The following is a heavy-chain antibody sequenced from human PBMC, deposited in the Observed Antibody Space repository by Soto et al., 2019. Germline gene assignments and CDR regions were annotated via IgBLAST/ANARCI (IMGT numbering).Heavy chain of an antibody. Sequence: GGSLRLSCAASGFTFSSYGMHWVRQAPGKGLEWVAVIWYDRSNKYYADSVKGRFTISRDNSKNTLYLQMNSLRAEDTAVYYCARVGLRFSYYYYYMDVWGKGTTVTVSS. CDR1: GFTFSSYG. CDR2: IWYDRSNK. V-gene: IGHV3-33*01. J-gene: IGHJ6*03. D-gene: IGHD5-12*01. CDR3: ARVGLRFSYYYYYMDV.